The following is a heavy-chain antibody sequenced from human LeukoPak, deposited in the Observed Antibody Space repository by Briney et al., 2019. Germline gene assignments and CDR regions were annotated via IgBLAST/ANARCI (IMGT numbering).Heavy chain of an antibody. J-gene: IGHJ4*02. D-gene: IGHD3-10*01. CDR1: GFTFSSYA. Sequence: GGSLRLSCAASGFTFSSYAMSWVRQAPGKGLEWVSAISGSGGSTYYADSVKGRFTISRDNSKDTLYLQMNSLRAEDTAVYYCAKALYGSGTQGPYWGQGTLVTVSS. V-gene: IGHV3-23*01. CDR3: AKALYGSGTQGPY. CDR2: ISGSGGST.